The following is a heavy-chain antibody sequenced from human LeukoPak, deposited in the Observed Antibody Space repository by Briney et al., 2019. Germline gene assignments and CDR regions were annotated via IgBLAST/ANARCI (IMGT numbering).Heavy chain of an antibody. CDR1: GFIFNNYR. CDR3: ARDLTGAVFDF. D-gene: IGHD1-26*01. Sequence: GGSLRLSCAASGFIFNNYRMNWVRQAPGKGLEWVSSISSSSNYIYYADSVKGRFTISGDNAKNSLYLQMDSLRAEDTAVYYCARDLTGAVFDFWGQGTLVTVSS. V-gene: IGHV3-21*01. CDR2: ISSSSNYI. J-gene: IGHJ4*02.